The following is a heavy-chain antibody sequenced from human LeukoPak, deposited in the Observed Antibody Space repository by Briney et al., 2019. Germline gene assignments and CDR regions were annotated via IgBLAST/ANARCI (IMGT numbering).Heavy chain of an antibody. CDR3: AKETYYYDSSGYPGN. D-gene: IGHD3-22*01. CDR2: TSGSGGST. Sequence: GGSLRLSCAASGFTFSSYAMSWVRQAPGEGLEWVSATSGSGGSTYYADSVKGRFTISRDNSKNTLYLQMNSLRAEDTAVYYCAKETYYYDSSGYPGNWGQGTLVTVSS. V-gene: IGHV3-23*01. CDR1: GFTFSSYA. J-gene: IGHJ4*02.